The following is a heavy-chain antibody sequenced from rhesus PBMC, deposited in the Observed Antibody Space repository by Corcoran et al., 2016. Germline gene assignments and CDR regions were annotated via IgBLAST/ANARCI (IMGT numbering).Heavy chain of an antibody. V-gene: IGHV4-106*01. D-gene: IGHD6-13*01. CDR2: IYGSGGGT. Sequence: QVQLQESGPGLVKPSETLSLTCAVSGGSISDDYYWSWIRQPPGKGLEWIWYIYGSGGGTNYNPSLKNRVTMSIDTSKNQFSLKLSSVTAADTAVYYCARVGGIAAGHAEYFEFWGQGALVTVSS. CDR1: GGSISDDYY. J-gene: IGHJ1*01. CDR3: ARVGGIAAGHAEYFEF.